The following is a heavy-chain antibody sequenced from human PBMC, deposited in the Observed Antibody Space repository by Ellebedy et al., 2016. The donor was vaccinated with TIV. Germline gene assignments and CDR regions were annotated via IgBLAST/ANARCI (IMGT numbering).Heavy chain of an antibody. CDR3: ATWAAYSGFSGTFQGPFDY. CDR2: IIPILGIT. J-gene: IGHJ4*02. D-gene: IGHD5-12*01. Sequence: ASVKVSCKASGYTFTSYGISWVRQAPGQGLEWMGRIIPILGITYYAQKFQGRVTITADKSTGTAYMELSSLRSEDTAIYYCATWAAYSGFSGTFQGPFDYWGQGTLVTVSS. V-gene: IGHV1-69*04. CDR1: GYTFTSYG.